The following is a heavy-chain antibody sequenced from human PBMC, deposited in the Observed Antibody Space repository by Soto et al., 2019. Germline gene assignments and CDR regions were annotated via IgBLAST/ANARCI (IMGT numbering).Heavy chain of an antibody. Sequence: QVQLVESGGGVVRPGRSLRLSCAASGFTFSNYAIHWVRQAPDKGLEWVAVISFDGSDKYYANSVKGRFTISRDNSKNTLYLEMSSLRPEDTAVYYCAWGYGSGWYPVIWGQGTLVTVSS. CDR2: ISFDGSDK. V-gene: IGHV3-30-3*01. CDR3: AWGYGSGWYPVI. D-gene: IGHD6-19*01. J-gene: IGHJ4*02. CDR1: GFTFSNYA.